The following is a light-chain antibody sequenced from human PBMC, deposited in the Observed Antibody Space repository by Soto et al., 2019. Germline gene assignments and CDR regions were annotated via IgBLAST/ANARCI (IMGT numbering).Light chain of an antibody. CDR2: DVS. CDR3: SSYTRSSTHV. J-gene: IGLJ1*01. Sequence: QSALTQPASVSGSPGQSITISCTGTSSDVGAYNFVSWYQQHPGKVPKLMIFDVSSRPSGFSDRFSGSKSGNTASLTISGLQAEDEGDYYCSSYTRSSTHVFGSGTKVTVL. CDR1: SSDVGAYNF. V-gene: IGLV2-14*03.